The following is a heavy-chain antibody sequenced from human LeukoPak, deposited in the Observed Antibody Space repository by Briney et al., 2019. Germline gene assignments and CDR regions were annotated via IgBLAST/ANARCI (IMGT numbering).Heavy chain of an antibody. D-gene: IGHD2-2*01. CDR2: ISAYNGNT. Sequence: ASVKVSCKASGYTFTSYGISWVRQAPGQWLEWMGWISAYNGNTNYAQKLQGRVTMTTDTSTSTAYMELRSLRSDDTAVYYCARAESKVVPAATYYFDYWGQGTLVTVSS. CDR3: ARAESKVVPAATYYFDY. J-gene: IGHJ4*02. V-gene: IGHV1-18*01. CDR1: GYTFTSYG.